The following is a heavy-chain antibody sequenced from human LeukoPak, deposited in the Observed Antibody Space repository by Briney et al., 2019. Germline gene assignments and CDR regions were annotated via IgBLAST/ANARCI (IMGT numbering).Heavy chain of an antibody. D-gene: IGHD3-22*01. CDR1: GFTFSTYG. CDR2: IWYDGSNR. Sequence: GRSLRLSCAASGFTFSTYGMHWVRQAPGKGLEWVAVIWYDGSNRYYAASVTGRFTISRDNSKNTLYLQMNSLRAEDTAVYYCSTMIVGGWGQGTLVTVSS. CDR3: STMIVGG. J-gene: IGHJ4*02. V-gene: IGHV3-33*01.